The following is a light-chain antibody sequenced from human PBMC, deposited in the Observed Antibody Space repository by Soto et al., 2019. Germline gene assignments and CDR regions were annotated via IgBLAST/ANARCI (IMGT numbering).Light chain of an antibody. CDR3: CSYAGSSTYV. Sequence: QSVLTQPASLSGSPGQALTLSCTGTSSDVGSYNLVSWYQQHPGKAPKLMIYEGSKRPSGVSNRFSGSKSGNTASLTISGLQAEDEADYYCCSYAGSSTYVFGTGTKGTVL. CDR2: EGS. CDR1: SSDVGSYNL. J-gene: IGLJ1*01. V-gene: IGLV2-23*01.